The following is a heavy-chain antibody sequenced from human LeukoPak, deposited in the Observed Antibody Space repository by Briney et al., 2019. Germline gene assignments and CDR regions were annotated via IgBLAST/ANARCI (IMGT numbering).Heavy chain of an antibody. CDR1: GGSISSSTYY. CDR3: ASSPGGYCSSACCYTGGYFDY. Sequence: SETLSLTCTVSGGSISSSTYYWVWIRQPPGKGLEWIGSIYYSGSTYYNPSLKSRVTISVDTSKSQFSLNLSSVTATDRAVYYCASSPGGYCSSACCYTGGYFDYWGQGSLVTVSS. J-gene: IGHJ4*02. V-gene: IGHV4-39*01. D-gene: IGHD2-2*02. CDR2: IYYSGST.